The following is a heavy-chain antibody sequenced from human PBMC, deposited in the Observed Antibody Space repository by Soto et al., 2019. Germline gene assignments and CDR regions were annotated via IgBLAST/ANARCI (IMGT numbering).Heavy chain of an antibody. D-gene: IGHD3-3*01. J-gene: IGHJ4*02. Sequence: PGGSLRLSCAASEFTFKYYGMHWVRQAPGKGLEWVAFISDDGIRKYYVDSVKGRFTISRDNAKNTLYLQMNSLRVEDTAVYYCSRYFSYFDYWGQGTPVTVSS. CDR3: SRYFSYFDY. V-gene: IGHV3-30*03. CDR1: EFTFKYYG. CDR2: ISDDGIRK.